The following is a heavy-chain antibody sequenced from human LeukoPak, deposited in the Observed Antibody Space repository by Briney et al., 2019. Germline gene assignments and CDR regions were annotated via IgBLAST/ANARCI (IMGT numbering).Heavy chain of an antibody. CDR3: AREIRYDSSGSYYYYYYGMDV. V-gene: IGHV1-3*01. J-gene: IGHJ6*02. Sequence: ASVKVFCKASGYTFTSYAMHWVRQAPGQRLEWMGWINAGNGNTKYSQKFQGRVTITRDTSASTAYMELSSLRSEDTAVYYCAREIRYDSSGSYYYYYYGMDVWGQGTTVTVSS. CDR2: INAGNGNT. CDR1: GYTFTSYA. D-gene: IGHD3-22*01.